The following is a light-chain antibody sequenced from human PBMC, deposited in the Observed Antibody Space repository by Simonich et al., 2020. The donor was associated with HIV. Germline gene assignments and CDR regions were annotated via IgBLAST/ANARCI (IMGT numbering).Light chain of an antibody. CDR3: QSYDNSLSTWV. J-gene: IGLJ3*02. CDR2: DDN. V-gene: IGLV1-40*01. CDR1: SPNIGAGYG. Sequence: QSVLTQPPSVSGAPGQRVTISCTGSSPNIGAGYGVHWYQQLPGTAPKLLIYDDNNRPSGVPDRFSGSKSCTSASLAITGLQAEDEADYYCQSYDNSLSTWVFGGGAKLTVL.